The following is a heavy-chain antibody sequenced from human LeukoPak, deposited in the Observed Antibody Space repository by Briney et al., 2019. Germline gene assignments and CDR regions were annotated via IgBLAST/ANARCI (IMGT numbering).Heavy chain of an antibody. CDR1: GLSFSNSE. CDR3: ATALLRASTYMDV. J-gene: IGHJ6*03. Sequence: GGSLRLSCAASGLSFSNSEVKWARQAPGKGLEWVSYISSSGNTIYYADSVKGRFTISRDNAKNSLYLQMNSLRAEDTAVYYCATALLRASTYMDVWGKGTTVTVSS. D-gene: IGHD1-1*01. V-gene: IGHV3-48*03. CDR2: ISSSGNTI.